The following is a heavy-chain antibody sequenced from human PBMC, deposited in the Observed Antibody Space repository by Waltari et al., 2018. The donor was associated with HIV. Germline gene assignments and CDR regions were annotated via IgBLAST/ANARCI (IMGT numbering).Heavy chain of an antibody. J-gene: IGHJ4*02. CDR3: ARDGHFYDSRPLDY. D-gene: IGHD3-22*01. V-gene: IGHV3-30*04. CDR1: GFTSSPYA. CDR2: ISNGGSKK. Sequence: QVQLVESGGGVVQPGRSLRLSCAASGFTSSPYAIHWGRQAPGKGLGWVVIISNGGSKKYYSDSVKGRFTISGDNSKNTVYLQMNSLRGEDTAVYYCARDGHFYDSRPLDYWGQGTLVTVSS.